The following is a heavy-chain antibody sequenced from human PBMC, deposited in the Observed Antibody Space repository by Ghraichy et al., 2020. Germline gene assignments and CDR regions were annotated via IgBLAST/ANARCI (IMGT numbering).Heavy chain of an antibody. CDR1: GFSLSTSGVG. V-gene: IGHV2-5*01. Sequence: SGPTLVKPTQTLTLTCTFSGFSLSTSGVGVGWIRQPPGKALEWLALIYWNDDKRYSPSLKSRLTITKDTSKNQVVLTMTNMDPVDTATYYCAHREMATIVTEPFDPWGQGTLVTVSS. CDR2: IYWNDDK. D-gene: IGHD5-24*01. J-gene: IGHJ5*02. CDR3: AHREMATIVTEPFDP.